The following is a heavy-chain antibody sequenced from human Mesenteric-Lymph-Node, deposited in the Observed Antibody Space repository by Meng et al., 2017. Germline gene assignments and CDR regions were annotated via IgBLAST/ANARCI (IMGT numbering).Heavy chain of an antibody. Sequence: VQSGVEVKKPGASVKVSCKASGDTFTSYTITWVRQAPGQGLEWMGRIIPYLGIANYAQKFQGRVTITADKSTSTAYMELRSLRSDDTAVYYCSSTFGERLAVDYWGQGTLVTVSS. D-gene: IGHD3-16*01. CDR1: GDTFTSYT. CDR3: SSTFGERLAVDY. J-gene: IGHJ4*02. V-gene: IGHV1-69*02. CDR2: IIPYLGIA.